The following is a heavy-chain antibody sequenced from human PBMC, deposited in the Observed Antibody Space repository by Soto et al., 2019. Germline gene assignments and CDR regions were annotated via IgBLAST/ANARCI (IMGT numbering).Heavy chain of an antibody. CDR2: ISTYNGNT. CDR3: ARDRQAGF. CDR1: GGTFSSYA. Sequence: ASVKISCKTSGGTFSSYAISWVRQAPGQGLEWMGWISTYNGNTNYAQKLQGRVTMTTDTSTSTAYMELRSLRSDDTAVYYCARDRQAGFWGQGTPVTVSS. V-gene: IGHV1-18*01. J-gene: IGHJ4*02. D-gene: IGHD6-6*01.